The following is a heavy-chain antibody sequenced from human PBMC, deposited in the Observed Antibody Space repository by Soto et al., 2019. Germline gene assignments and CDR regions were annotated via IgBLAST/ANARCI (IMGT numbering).Heavy chain of an antibody. V-gene: IGHV4-61*01. CDR2: IYYGGST. CDR3: ARSYDFWSGPYNWFDP. D-gene: IGHD3-3*01. CDR1: GGSVSSGSYY. Sequence: SETLSLTCTVSGGSVSSGSYYWSWIRQPPGKGLEWIGYIYYGGSTNYNPSLNSRVTISVDTSKNQFSLKLSSVTAADTAVYYCARSYDFWSGPYNWFDPWGQGTLVTVSS. J-gene: IGHJ5*02.